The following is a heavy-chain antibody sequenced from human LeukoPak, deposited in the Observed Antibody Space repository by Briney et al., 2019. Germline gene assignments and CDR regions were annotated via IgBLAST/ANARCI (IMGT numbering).Heavy chain of an antibody. CDR3: AKDRARVGTMVDGFDI. Sequence: RASVKVSCKASGHTFTGYYMHWVRQAPGQGLEWMGWISPNSGGTNYAQKFQGRVTMTRDTSISTAYMELSRVRSDDTSVYYCAKDRARVGTMVDGFDIWGQGTMVTVST. CDR2: ISPNSGGT. CDR1: GHTFTGYY. J-gene: IGHJ3*02. V-gene: IGHV1-2*02. D-gene: IGHD5-12*01.